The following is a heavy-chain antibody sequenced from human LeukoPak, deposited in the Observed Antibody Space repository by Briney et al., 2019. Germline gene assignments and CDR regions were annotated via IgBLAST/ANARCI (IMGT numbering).Heavy chain of an antibody. CDR3: VGDLGRFDS. CDR2: IYSSGST. Sequence: PSETLSLTCSVSGGPISGYNGSWIRQPAGKGLEWIGRIYSSGSTNCNPSLKSRVSMSVDTSQDQFSLRVTSVTAADTAVYFCVGDLGRFDSWGQGGLVLASS. J-gene: IGHJ5*01. CDR1: GGPISGYN. V-gene: IGHV4-4*07.